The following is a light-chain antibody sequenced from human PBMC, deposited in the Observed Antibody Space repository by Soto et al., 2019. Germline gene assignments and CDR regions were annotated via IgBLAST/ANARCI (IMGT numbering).Light chain of an antibody. V-gene: IGLV2-14*03. CDR3: GSYTASAPFYV. CDR2: EVH. J-gene: IGLJ1*01. Sequence: QSVLTQPASVSGSPGQSITISCAGTRTDVDGHDYVSWYQQHPGQAPKLIIFEVHNRPSGVSSRFSGSKSGDTASLTISGLQAEDDGDYYCGSYTASAPFYVFGTGTKVTVL. CDR1: RTDVDGHDY.